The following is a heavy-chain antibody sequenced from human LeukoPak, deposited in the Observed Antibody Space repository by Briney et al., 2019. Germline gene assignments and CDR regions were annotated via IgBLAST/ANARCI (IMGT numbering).Heavy chain of an antibody. V-gene: IGHV1-46*01. Sequence: ASVKVSCKASGYTFTSYYMHWVRQAPGQGLEWMGIINPSGGSTSYAQKFQGRVTMTRDMSTSTVYMELSSLRSEDTAVYYCARDLDGGYCSGGSCSLFDYWGQGTLVTVSS. D-gene: IGHD2-15*01. J-gene: IGHJ4*02. CDR2: INPSGGST. CDR3: ARDLDGGYCSGGSCSLFDY. CDR1: GYTFTSYY.